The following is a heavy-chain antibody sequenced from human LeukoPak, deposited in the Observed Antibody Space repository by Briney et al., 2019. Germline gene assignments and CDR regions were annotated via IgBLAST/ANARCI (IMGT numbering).Heavy chain of an antibody. D-gene: IGHD2-2*01. Sequence: GASVKVSCKASGYSFSNYYTHWVRQAPGQGLEWMGIINPSGGSTSYAQKFQGRVTMTRDTSTRTFYMEMSSLRSEDTPVYYCALDSTSSSLADPWGQGTLVTVSS. CDR3: ALDSTSSSLADP. J-gene: IGHJ5*02. CDR2: INPSGGST. V-gene: IGHV1-46*01. CDR1: GYSFSNYY.